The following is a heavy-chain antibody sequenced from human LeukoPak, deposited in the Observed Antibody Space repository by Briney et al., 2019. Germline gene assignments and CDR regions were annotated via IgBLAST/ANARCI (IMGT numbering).Heavy chain of an antibody. Sequence: SVSISSTASGVTFSIYAITSVRDAPGQGLEWMGRIIPILGIANYAKKFQGRVTITAVKSTSTAYMELSSLRSQNTAVYYGASYAGTELFNHGMDVWGQGTTVTVSS. D-gene: IGHD2-2*01. CDR1: GVTFSIYA. J-gene: IGHJ6*02. CDR3: ASYAGTELFNHGMDV. V-gene: IGHV1-69*04. CDR2: IIPILGIA.